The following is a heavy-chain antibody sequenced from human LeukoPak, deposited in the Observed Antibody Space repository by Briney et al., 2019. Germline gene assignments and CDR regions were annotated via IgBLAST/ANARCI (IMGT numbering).Heavy chain of an antibody. CDR1: GDSISGYY. CDR3: ARQNTAMVIDY. CDR2: IHKSGNI. Sequence: SESLSLTCTVSGDSISGYYMSWIRQPAGKGLEWIWRIHKSGNINYNPSLKSRVTMSLDKFGNNFYLKLTPVAAADTAVYYCARQNTAMVIDYWGQGTLVTVSS. D-gene: IGHD5-18*01. V-gene: IGHV4-4*07. J-gene: IGHJ4*02.